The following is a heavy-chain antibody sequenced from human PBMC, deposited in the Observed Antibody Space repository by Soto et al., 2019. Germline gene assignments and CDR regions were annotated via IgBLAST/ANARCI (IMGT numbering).Heavy chain of an antibody. D-gene: IGHD3-22*01. CDR3: ARLEVVVTPYFDY. CDR2: IYYSGST. V-gene: IGHV4-30-4*01. Sequence: SETLSLTCTVSGGSISSGDYYWSWIRQPPGKGLEWIGYIYYSGSTYYNPSLKSRVTISVDTSKNQFSLKLSSVTAADTAVYYCARLEVVVTPYFDYWGQGTLVTVSS. CDR1: GGSISSGDYY. J-gene: IGHJ4*02.